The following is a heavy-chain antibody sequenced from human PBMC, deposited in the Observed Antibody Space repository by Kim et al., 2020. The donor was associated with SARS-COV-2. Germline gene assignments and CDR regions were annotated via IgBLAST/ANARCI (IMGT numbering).Heavy chain of an antibody. CDR1: GSTLSSYG. D-gene: IGHD3-9*01. V-gene: IGHV3-30*18. CDR3: AKEWVYDILTGYYYFDY. CDR2: ISYDGSKK. J-gene: IGHJ4*01. Sequence: GGSLRLSCAASGSTLSSYGMHWVRQAPGKGLEWVAVISYDGSKKYYADSVKGRFTISRDTSKKTLYLQMNSLRAEDTAVYYCAKEWVYDILTGYYYFDY.